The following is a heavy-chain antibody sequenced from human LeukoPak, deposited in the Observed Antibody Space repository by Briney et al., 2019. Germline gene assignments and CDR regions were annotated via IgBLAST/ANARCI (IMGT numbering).Heavy chain of an antibody. D-gene: IGHD3-22*01. CDR3: ALSDYYDSSGYSIGGDY. V-gene: IGHV4-34*01. CDR2: INHSGST. Sequence: SETLSLTCAVYGGSFSGYYWSWIRQPPGKGLEWIGEINHSGSTNYNPSLKSRVTISVDTSKNQFSLKLSSVTAADTAVYYCALSDYYDSSGYSIGGDYWGQGTLVTVSS. J-gene: IGHJ4*02. CDR1: GGSFSGYY.